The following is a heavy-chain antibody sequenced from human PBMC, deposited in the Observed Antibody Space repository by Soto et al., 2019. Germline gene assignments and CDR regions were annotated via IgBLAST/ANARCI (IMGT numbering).Heavy chain of an antibody. CDR2: IKKDGSEK. CDR3: VAGSGWHPDF. Sequence: EVQLVESGGGLVQPRGSLRLSCAASGFSFSTYWMNWVRQAPGKGLEWVAIIKKDGSEKLYVDSVKGRFTISRDNARNSLYLEMNSLRAEDTAVYYCVAGSGWHPDFWGQGTLVTVSS. D-gene: IGHD6-19*01. V-gene: IGHV3-7*01. CDR1: GFSFSTYW. J-gene: IGHJ4*02.